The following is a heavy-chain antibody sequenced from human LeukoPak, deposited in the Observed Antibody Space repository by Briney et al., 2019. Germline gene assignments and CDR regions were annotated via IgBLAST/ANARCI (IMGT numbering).Heavy chain of an antibody. CDR3: ARGGWWIQLWLGQGSGYYFDY. CDR2: MNPNSGNT. V-gene: IGHV1-8*01. D-gene: IGHD5-18*01. J-gene: IGHJ4*02. Sequence: ASVKVSCKASGYTFTSYDINWVRQATGQGLEWMGWMNPNSGNTGYAQKFQGRVTMTRNTSISTAYMELSSLRSEDTAVYYCARGGWWIQLWLGQGSGYYFDYWGQGTLVTVSS. CDR1: GYTFTSYD.